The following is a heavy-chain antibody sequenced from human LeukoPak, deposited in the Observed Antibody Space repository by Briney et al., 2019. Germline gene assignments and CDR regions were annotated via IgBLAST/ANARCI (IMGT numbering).Heavy chain of an antibody. V-gene: IGHV1-2*02. D-gene: IGHD6-19*01. CDR3: ASPDGSGYPGHFDF. CDR1: GYTFTSYG. CDR2: INPNSGGS. Sequence: ASVKVSCKASGYTFTSYGISWVRQAPGQGLEWMGWINPNSGGSNYAQQFQGRVTMTMDTSITTAYMELISLRSDDTAVYYCASPDGSGYPGHFDFWGQGTLVTVSS. J-gene: IGHJ4*02.